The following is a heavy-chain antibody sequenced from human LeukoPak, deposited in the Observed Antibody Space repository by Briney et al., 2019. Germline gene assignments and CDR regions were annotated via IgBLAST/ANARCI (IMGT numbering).Heavy chain of an antibody. Sequence: SETLSLTCTVSGGPISSYYWSWIRQPPGKGLEWIGYIYYSGSTNYNPSLKSRVTISVDTSKNQFSLKLSSVTAADTAVYYCARIRSHYYDSSGYYDYWGQGTLVTVSS. D-gene: IGHD3-22*01. CDR3: ARIRSHYYDSSGYYDY. V-gene: IGHV4-59*08. J-gene: IGHJ4*02. CDR1: GGPISSYY. CDR2: IYYSGST.